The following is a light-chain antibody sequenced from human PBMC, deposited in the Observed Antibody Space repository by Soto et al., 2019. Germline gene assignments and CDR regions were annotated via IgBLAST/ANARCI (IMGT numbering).Light chain of an antibody. Sequence: QSVLTQPASVSGSPGQSITISCTGTGSDVGSYNLVSWYQQHPGKVPKLMIYEDSKRPSGVSNRFSGSKSDNTASLTISGIQAEEEAYYYCCSYSGGGPLVFGRGTKVTVL. J-gene: IGLJ3*02. V-gene: IGLV2-23*01. CDR2: EDS. CDR1: GSDVGSYNL. CDR3: CSYSGGGPLV.